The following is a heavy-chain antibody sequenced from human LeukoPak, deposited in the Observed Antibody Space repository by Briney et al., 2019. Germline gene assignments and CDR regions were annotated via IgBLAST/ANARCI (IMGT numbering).Heavy chain of an antibody. V-gene: IGHV3-15*01. Sequence: GGSPRLSCAASGFTFSNAWMSWVRQAPGKGLEWVGRIKSKTDGGTTDYAAPVKGRFTISRDDSKNTLYLQMNSLKTEDTAVYYCTTVPRYSSSWYAYYWGQGTLVTVSS. CDR2: IKSKTDGGTT. D-gene: IGHD6-13*01. CDR1: GFTFSNAW. CDR3: TTVPRYSSSWYAYY. J-gene: IGHJ4*02.